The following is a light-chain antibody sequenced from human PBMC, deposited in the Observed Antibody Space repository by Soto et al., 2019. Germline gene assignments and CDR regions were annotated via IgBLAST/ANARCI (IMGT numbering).Light chain of an antibody. CDR3: LQHDRFPLT. CDR2: SAS. J-gene: IGKJ4*01. V-gene: IGKV1-17*03. Sequence: DIQMTQSPSAMSASVGDRVTITCRARQDISNFLAWFQQKPGKVPNRLIHSASSLQSGVPSRFSGSGSGTEFTLTSRNLQPEDFATYYCLQHDRFPLTFGGGTKVDIK. CDR1: QDISNF.